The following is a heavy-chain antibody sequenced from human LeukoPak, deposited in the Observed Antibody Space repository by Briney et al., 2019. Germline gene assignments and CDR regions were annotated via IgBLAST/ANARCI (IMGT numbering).Heavy chain of an antibody. CDR1: GFTFSSYA. Sequence: PGGSLRLSCGASGFTFSSYAMSWVRQAPGKGLEWVSAISGGGGSTYYADSVKGQFTISRDNSQNMLFLQMNDLRPQDAATYFCARDPYSHDSSGFSYFLQYWGQGTVVTVSS. D-gene: IGHD6-19*01. CDR2: ISGGGGST. J-gene: IGHJ4*02. V-gene: IGHV3-23*01. CDR3: ARDPYSHDSSGFSYFLQY.